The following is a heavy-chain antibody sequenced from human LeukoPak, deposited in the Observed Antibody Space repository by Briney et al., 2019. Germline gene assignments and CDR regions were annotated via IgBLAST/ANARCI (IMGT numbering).Heavy chain of an antibody. V-gene: IGHV1-2*02. CDR1: GYTFTGYY. Sequence: ASVKASCKASGYTFTGYYMHWVRQAPGQGLEWMGWINPNSGGTNYAQKFQGRVTMTRDTSISTAHMELSRLRSDDTAVYYCARGTTMIGNDWGQGTMVTVSS. CDR2: INPNSGGT. J-gene: IGHJ3*01. D-gene: IGHD3-22*01. CDR3: ARGTTMIGND.